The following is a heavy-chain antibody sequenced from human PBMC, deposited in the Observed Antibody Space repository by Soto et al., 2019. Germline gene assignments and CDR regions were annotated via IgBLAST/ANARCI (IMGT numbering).Heavy chain of an antibody. CDR1: GYTLTELS. CDR3: ATVSPDIAVAGTYWFDP. CDR2: FDPEDGET. D-gene: IGHD6-19*01. J-gene: IGHJ5*02. V-gene: IGHV1-24*01. Sequence: VASVKVSCKVSGYTLTELSMHWVRQAPGKGLEWMGGFDPEDGETIYAQKFQGRVTMTEDTSTDTAYMELSSLRSEDTAVYYCATVSPDIAVAGTYWFDPWGQGTLVTVSS.